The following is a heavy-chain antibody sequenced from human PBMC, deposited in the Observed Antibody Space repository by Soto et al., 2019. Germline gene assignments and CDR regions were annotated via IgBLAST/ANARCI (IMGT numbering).Heavy chain of an antibody. CDR3: ANSDLQLRSRYYYSYGMDV. V-gene: IGHV1-69*06. CDR2: IITIFGTA. Sequence: ASVKVSCKASGGTFSSYAISWVRQAPGQGLEWMGGIITIFGTANYAQKVQGRVTMTADKSTSTAYMELSSLRSEDTAVYYCANSDLQLRSRYYYSYGMDVGAQGTTVTASS. J-gene: IGHJ6*02. CDR1: GGTFSSYA. D-gene: IGHD4-17*01.